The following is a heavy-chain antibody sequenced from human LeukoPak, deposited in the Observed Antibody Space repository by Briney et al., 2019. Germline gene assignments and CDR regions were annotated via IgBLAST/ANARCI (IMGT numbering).Heavy chain of an antibody. CDR1: GFTVSSNY. CDR3: ARDVSEYSSSSGARDYYYYYMDV. CDR2: IYSGGST. Sequence: GGSLRLSCAASGFTVSSNYMSWVRQAPGKGLEWVSVIYSGGSTYYADSVKGRFTNSRDNSKNTLYLQMNSLRAEDTAVYYCARDVSEYSSSSGARDYYYYYMDVWGKGTTVTVSS. J-gene: IGHJ6*03. D-gene: IGHD6-6*01. V-gene: IGHV3-53*01.